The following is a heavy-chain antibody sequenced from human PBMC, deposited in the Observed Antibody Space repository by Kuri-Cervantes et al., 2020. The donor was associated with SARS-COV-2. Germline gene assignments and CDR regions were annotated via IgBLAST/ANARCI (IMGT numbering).Heavy chain of an antibody. CDR1: GGSISSSSYY. J-gene: IGHJ4*02. D-gene: IGHD3-10*01. CDR2: IYHSGTT. Sequence: GSLRLSCTVSGGSISSSSYYWGWLRQPPGKGLEWIGSIYHSGTTYYNPSLKSRVTLSVDTSKNHFSLGLSSLTAADAAVYYCATLPGRGDYYTSGTVSDNWGQGTLVTVSS. V-gene: IGHV4-39*02. CDR3: ATLPGRGDYYTSGTVSDN.